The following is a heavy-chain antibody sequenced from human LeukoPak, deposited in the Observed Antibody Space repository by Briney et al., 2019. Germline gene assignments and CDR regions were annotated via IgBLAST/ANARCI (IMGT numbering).Heavy chain of an antibody. CDR3: ARPYSSGWYIYGY. CDR1: GGSIGGSSYY. V-gene: IGHV4-39*07. Sequence: SETLSLTCTVSGGSIGGSSYYWGWIRQPPGKGLEWIGSIYYSGSTYYNPSLKSRVTISVDTSKNQFSLKLSSVTAADTAVYYCARPYSSGWYIYGYWGQGTLVTVSS. J-gene: IGHJ4*02. D-gene: IGHD6-19*01. CDR2: IYYSGST.